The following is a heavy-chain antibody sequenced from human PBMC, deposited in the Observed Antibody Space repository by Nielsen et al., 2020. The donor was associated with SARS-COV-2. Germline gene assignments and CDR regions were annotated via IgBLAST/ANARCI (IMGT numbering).Heavy chain of an antibody. J-gene: IGHJ4*02. CDR3: ARVSRAAAASLGNDY. CDR1: GDSVSSNSAA. Sequence: SQTLSLTCAISGDSVSSNSAAWNWLRQSPSRGLEWLGRTYYRSKWYNDYAVSVKSRITINPDTSKNQFSLKLSSVTAADTAVYYCARVSRAAAASLGNDYWGQGTLVTVSS. V-gene: IGHV6-1*01. CDR2: TYYRSKWYN. D-gene: IGHD6-13*01.